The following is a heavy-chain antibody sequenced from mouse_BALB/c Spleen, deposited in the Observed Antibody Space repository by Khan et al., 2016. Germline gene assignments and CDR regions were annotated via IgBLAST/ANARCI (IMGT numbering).Heavy chain of an antibody. CDR1: GFSLTSYG. CDR2: IWAGGST. CDR3: ARDMATMITTGCAY. V-gene: IGHV2-9*02. D-gene: IGHD2-4*01. Sequence: QVQLKESGPGLVAPSQSLSITCTVSGFSLTSYGVHWVRQPPGKGLEWLGVIWAGGSTNYNSALMSRLSISKDNSKSQVFLKMNSLQTDDTAMYYCARDMATMITTGCAYWGQGTLVTVSA. J-gene: IGHJ3*01.